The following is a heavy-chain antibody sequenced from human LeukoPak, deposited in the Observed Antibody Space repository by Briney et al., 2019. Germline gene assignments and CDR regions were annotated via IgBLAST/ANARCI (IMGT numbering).Heavy chain of an antibody. J-gene: IGHJ2*01. V-gene: IGHV3-7*01. CDR1: GFTFSNYW. Sequence: GGSLRLSCAASGFTFSNYWMNWVRQAPGKGLEWVANVKQDGSEKYYVASVKGRFTISRDNAKNSLYLQMNSLRAEDTAVYYCTTRYFDLWGRGTLVTVSS. CDR2: VKQDGSEK. CDR3: TTRYFDL.